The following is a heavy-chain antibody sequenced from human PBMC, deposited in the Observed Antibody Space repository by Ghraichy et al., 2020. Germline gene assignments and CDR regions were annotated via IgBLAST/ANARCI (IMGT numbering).Heavy chain of an antibody. V-gene: IGHV3-23*01. CDR1: GFTFSIYA. CDR2: ISGSGGST. J-gene: IGHJ4*02. CDR3: AKADTNNWYPFDY. Sequence: GGSLRLSCAASGFTFSIYAMSWVRQAPGKGLEWVSAISGSGGSTYYADSVKGRFTISRDNSKNTLYLQMNSLRAEDTAVYYCAKADTNNWYPFDYWGQGTLVTVSS. D-gene: IGHD1-1*01.